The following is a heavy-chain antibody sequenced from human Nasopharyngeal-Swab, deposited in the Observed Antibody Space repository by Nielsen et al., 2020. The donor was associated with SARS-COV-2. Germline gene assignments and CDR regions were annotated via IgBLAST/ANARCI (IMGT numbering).Heavy chain of an antibody. CDR1: GGSFSGYY. V-gene: IGHV4-34*01. CDR3: ARGGVVGYYGMDV. Sequence: SETLSLTCAVYGGSFSGYYWSWIRQPPGKGLEWIGEINHSGSTNYNPSLKSRVTISVDTSKNQFSLKLSSVTAADTAVYYCARGGVVGYYGMDVWGQGTTVTVSS. J-gene: IGHJ6*02. D-gene: IGHD2-2*01. CDR2: INHSGST.